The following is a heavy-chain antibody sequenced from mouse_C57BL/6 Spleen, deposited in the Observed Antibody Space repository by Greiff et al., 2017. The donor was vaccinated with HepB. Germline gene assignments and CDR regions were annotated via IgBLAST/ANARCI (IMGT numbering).Heavy chain of an antibody. CDR2: IDPENGDT. D-gene: IGHD1-1*01. J-gene: IGHJ2*01. Sequence: EVKLVESGAELVRPGASVKLSCAASGFNIKDDYMHWVKQRPEQGLEWIGWIDPENGDTEYASKFQGKATITADTSSNTAYLQLSSLTSEDTAVYYCTTWGYYYGSSLLDYWGQGTTLTVSS. CDR1: GFNIKDDY. V-gene: IGHV14-4*01. CDR3: TTWGYYYGSSLLDY.